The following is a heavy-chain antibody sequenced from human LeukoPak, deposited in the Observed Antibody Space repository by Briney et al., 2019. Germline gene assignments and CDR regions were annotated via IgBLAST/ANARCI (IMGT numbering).Heavy chain of an antibody. D-gene: IGHD4-17*01. J-gene: IGHJ4*02. V-gene: IGHV3-49*04. CDR1: GFTFSDYY. CDR3: TTTYGDYLGY. Sequence: GGSLRLSCAASGFTFSDYYMSWVRQAPGKGLEWVGFIRSKAYGGTTEYAASVKGRFTISRDDSKSIAYLQMNSLKTEDTAVYYCTTTYGDYLGYWGQGTLVTVSS. CDR2: IRSKAYGGTT.